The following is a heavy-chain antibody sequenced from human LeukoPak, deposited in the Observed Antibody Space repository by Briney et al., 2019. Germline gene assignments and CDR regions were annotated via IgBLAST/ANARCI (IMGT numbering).Heavy chain of an antibody. CDR3: ARADDDYGGNYRFDP. CDR1: GYTFTSYG. V-gene: IGHV1-69*04. D-gene: IGHD4-23*01. Sequence: ASVKVSCKASGYTFTSYGISWVRQAPGQGLEWMGRIIPILGIANYAQKFQGRVTITADKSTSTAYMELSSLRSEDTAVYYCARADDDYGGNYRFDPWGQGTLVTVSS. CDR2: IIPILGIA. J-gene: IGHJ5*02.